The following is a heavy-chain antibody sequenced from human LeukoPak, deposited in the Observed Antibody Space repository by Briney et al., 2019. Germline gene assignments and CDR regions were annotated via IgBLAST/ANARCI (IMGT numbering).Heavy chain of an antibody. Sequence: GGSLRLSCAASGITFSSYGMSWVRQAPGKGLEWVSSISSTGGTTYYADSVKGRFTISRDNSKNTLYLQMNSLRAEDTAIYYCAKGSMATINDAFDIWGQGTMVTVSS. V-gene: IGHV3-23*01. CDR3: AKGSMATINDAFDI. D-gene: IGHD5-24*01. J-gene: IGHJ3*02. CDR1: GITFSSYG. CDR2: ISSTGGTT.